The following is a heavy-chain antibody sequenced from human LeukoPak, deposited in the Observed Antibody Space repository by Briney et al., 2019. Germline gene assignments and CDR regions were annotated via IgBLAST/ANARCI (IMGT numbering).Heavy chain of an antibody. CDR3: ARGGMATFY. CDR2: IYSSGST. D-gene: IGHD5-24*01. CDR1: GGSISSYY. V-gene: IGHV4-59*01. Sequence: SETLSLTCTVSGGSISSYYWSWIRQPPGKGLEWIGYIYSSGSTNYNPSLKSRVSISVDTSKNQFSLRLSSVTAADTAVYYCARGGMATFYWGQGTLVTVSS. J-gene: IGHJ4*02.